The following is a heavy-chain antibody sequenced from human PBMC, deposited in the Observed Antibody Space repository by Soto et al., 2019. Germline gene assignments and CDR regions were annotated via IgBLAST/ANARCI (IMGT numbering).Heavy chain of an antibody. CDR3: ARVARWAFDI. Sequence: PSETLSLTCDVSGYSISSGYFWGWIRQPPGKGLEWIGNIYHSGSTYYNPSLKSRLTISVDKSKNQFSLKLSSVTATDTAVYYCARVARWAFDIWGQGTMVTVSS. CDR2: IYHSGST. V-gene: IGHV4-38-2*01. J-gene: IGHJ3*02. CDR1: GYSISSGYF. D-gene: IGHD2-15*01.